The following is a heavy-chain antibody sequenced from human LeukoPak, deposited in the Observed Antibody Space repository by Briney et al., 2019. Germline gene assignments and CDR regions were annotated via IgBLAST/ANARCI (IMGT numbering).Heavy chain of an antibody. V-gene: IGHV4-34*01. D-gene: IGHD2-2*01. CDR1: GGSFSGYY. CDR2: INHSGST. J-gene: IGHJ6*04. CDR3: ARGAWAPPKDIVVVPAPWDV. Sequence: PSQTLSLTCAVYGGSFSGYYWSWIRQPPGKGLEWIGEINHSGSTNYNPSLKSRVTISVDTSKNQFSLKLSSVTAADTAVYYCARGAWAPPKDIVVVPAPWDVWGRGTTVTVSS.